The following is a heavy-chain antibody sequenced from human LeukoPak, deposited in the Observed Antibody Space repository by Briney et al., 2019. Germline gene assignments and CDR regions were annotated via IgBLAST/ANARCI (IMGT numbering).Heavy chain of an antibody. Sequence: VSVKVSCKAFGYTFTSNYMHWVRQAPGQGLEWMGIINPSGGSTSYAQKFQGRVTMTRDMSTSTVYMELSSLRSEDTAVYYCARDLLETDYWGQGTLVTVSS. CDR1: GYTFTSNY. V-gene: IGHV1-46*01. D-gene: IGHD3-3*01. CDR3: ARDLLETDY. CDR2: INPSGGST. J-gene: IGHJ4*02.